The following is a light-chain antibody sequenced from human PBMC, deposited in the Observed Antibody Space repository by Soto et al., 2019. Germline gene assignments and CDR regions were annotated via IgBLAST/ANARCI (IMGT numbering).Light chain of an antibody. J-gene: IGKJ1*01. CDR3: QQYDDLPRT. CDR1: QDISNR. V-gene: IGKV1-33*01. CDR2: DAS. Sequence: DIQMTQSPSSLSASVGDRVTITCQASQDISNRLNWYQHKPGKAPKGLIYDASNLEAGVSSRFSGSGSGTDLTFTISSLQPEDIATYYCQQYDDLPRTFGQGTKVQIK.